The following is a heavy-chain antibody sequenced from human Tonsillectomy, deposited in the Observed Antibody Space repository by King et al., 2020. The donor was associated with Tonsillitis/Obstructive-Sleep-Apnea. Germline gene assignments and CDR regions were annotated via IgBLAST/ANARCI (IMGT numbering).Heavy chain of an antibody. Sequence: QLVQSGAEVKKPGESLKISCKGSGYKFINYWIGWVRQMPGKGLEWMGIIYPGDSDTRYSPSFQGQVNISADKSISTTYLQWSSLKASDTAVYYCARHPDVVVPAASLMDVWGKGTTVIVSS. D-gene: IGHD2-2*01. CDR1: GYKFINYW. CDR2: IYPGDSDT. J-gene: IGHJ6*04. V-gene: IGHV5-51*01. CDR3: ARHPDVVVPAASLMDV.